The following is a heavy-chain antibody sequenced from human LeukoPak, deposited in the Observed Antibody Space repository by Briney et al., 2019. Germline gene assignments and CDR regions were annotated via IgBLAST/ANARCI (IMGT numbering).Heavy chain of an antibody. CDR1: GGSISNYY. Sequence: SETLSLTCTVSGGSISNYYWSWIRQPPGKGLEWIGYIYYSGSTNYNPSLKSRDAISVDTSKNQFSLKLRSVTAADTAVYYCARYTAMVAFHAHGFDIWGKGTMVTVS. D-gene: IGHD5-18*01. CDR3: ARYTAMVAFHAHGFDI. CDR2: IYYSGST. J-gene: IGHJ3*02. V-gene: IGHV4-59*01.